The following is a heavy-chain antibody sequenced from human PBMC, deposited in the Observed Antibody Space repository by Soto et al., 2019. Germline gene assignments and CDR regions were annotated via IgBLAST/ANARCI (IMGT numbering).Heavy chain of an antibody. V-gene: IGHV4-34*01. CDR3: ASSPYSSSSPFDY. CDR2: INHSGST. CDR1: GGSFSGYY. J-gene: IGHJ4*02. D-gene: IGHD6-6*01. Sequence: KTSETLSLTCAVYGGSFSGYYWSWIRQPPGKGLEWIGEINHSGSTNYNPSLKSRVTISVDTSKNQFSLKLSSVTAADTAVYYCASSPYSSSSPFDYWGQGTLVTVS.